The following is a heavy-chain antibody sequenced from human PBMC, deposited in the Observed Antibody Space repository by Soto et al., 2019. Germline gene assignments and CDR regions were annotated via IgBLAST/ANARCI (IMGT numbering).Heavy chain of an antibody. CDR3: ARRWYSSSSPYYYYYMDV. CDR2: IYYSGST. J-gene: IGHJ6*03. D-gene: IGHD6-6*01. Sequence: SETLSLTCTVSGGSISSSSYYWGWIRQPPGKGLEWIGSIYYSGSTYYNPSLKSRVTISVDTSKNQFSLKLSSVTAADTAVYYCARRWYSSSSPYYYYYMDVWGKGTTVTVSS. CDR1: GGSISSSSYY. V-gene: IGHV4-39*01.